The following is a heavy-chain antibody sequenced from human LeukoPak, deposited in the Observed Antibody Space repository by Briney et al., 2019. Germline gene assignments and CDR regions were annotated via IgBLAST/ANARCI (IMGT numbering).Heavy chain of an antibody. CDR1: GFTFSSYT. J-gene: IGHJ4*02. CDR2: ISSSSSYI. V-gene: IGHV3-21*01. Sequence: GGSLRLSCAASGFTFSSYTMNWVRQAPGKGLEWVSSISSSSSYIYYADSVKGRFTISRDNAKNSLYLQMNSLRAEDTAVYYCARNRNDYGDYVYDYWGQGTLVTVSS. D-gene: IGHD4-17*01. CDR3: ARNRNDYGDYVYDY.